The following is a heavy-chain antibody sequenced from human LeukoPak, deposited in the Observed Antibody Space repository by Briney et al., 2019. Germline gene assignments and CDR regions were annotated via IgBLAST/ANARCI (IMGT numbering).Heavy chain of an antibody. V-gene: IGHV4-34*01. J-gene: IGHJ4*02. CDR2: INHSGST. CDR1: GGSFSGYY. CDR3: ARGGLRYFDWFPFDY. Sequence: SGTLCLTCAVYGGSFSGYYWSWIRQPPGKRLEWIGEINHSGSTNYNPSLKSRVTISVDTSKNQFSLKLSSVTAADTAVYYCARGGLRYFDWFPFDYWGQGTLVTVSS. D-gene: IGHD3-9*01.